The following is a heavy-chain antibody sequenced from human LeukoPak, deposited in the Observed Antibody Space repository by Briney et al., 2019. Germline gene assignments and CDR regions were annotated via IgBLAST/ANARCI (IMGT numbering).Heavy chain of an antibody. CDR3: AKDFVGTIDY. CDR2: ISYDGSNK. J-gene: IGHJ4*02. V-gene: IGHV3-30*18. CDR1: GFTFSSYG. Sequence: GGSLRLSCAASGFTFSSYGMHWVRQALGKGLEWVAVISYDGSNKYYADSVKGRFTISRDNSKNTLYLQMNSLRAEDTAVYYCAKDFVGTIDYWGQGTLVTVSS. D-gene: IGHD2-21*01.